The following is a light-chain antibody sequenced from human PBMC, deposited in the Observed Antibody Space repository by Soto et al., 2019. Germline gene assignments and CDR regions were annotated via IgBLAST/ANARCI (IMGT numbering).Light chain of an antibody. CDR2: DVS. Sequence: QSVLTQPASVSGSPGQSITISCTGTSSDVGGYNYVSWYQQHPGKAPKLMIYDVSNRPSGVSNRFSGSKSGNTASLTISGLRAEDEADYYGSSYTSSSLFAFGTGTKVTVL. V-gene: IGLV2-14*01. CDR3: SSYTSSSLFA. J-gene: IGLJ1*01. CDR1: SSDVGGYNY.